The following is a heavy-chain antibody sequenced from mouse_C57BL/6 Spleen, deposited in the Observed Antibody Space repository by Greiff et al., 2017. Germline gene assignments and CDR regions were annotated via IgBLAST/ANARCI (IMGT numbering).Heavy chain of an antibody. V-gene: IGHV14-2*01. J-gene: IGHJ4*01. CDR1: GFNIKDYY. CDR3: ARGSSYDYYAMDY. D-gene: IGHD1-1*01. CDR2: IDPEDGET. Sequence: VQLQQSGAELVKPGASVKLSCTASGFNIKDYYMHWVKQRTEQGLEWIGRIDPEDGETKYAAKFQGKATITADTSSNTAYLQLSSLTSEDTAVDYCARGSSYDYYAMDYWGQGTSVTVSS.